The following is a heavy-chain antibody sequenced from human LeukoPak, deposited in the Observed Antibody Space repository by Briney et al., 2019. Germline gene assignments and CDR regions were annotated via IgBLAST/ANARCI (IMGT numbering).Heavy chain of an antibody. CDR3: ARVWATISPFDY. J-gene: IGHJ4*02. Sequence: GGSLRLSCAASGFTFSSYSMNWVRQAPGKGLEWVSSISSSSSYIYYADSVKGRFTISRDNAKNSLYLQMNSLRAEDTAVYYCARVWATISPFDYWGQRTLVTVSS. D-gene: IGHD5-24*01. CDR2: ISSSSSYI. V-gene: IGHV3-21*01. CDR1: GFTFSSYS.